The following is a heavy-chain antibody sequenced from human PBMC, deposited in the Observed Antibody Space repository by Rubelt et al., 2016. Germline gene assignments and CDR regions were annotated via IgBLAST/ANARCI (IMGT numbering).Heavy chain of an antibody. Sequence: EVQLLESGGGLVQPGGSLRLSCAASGFTFTNFAMTWVRQAPGKGLEWVSTISGSGGSTYHADSVKGRFTISRDSAKDTLYLQMDSLTADDTAVYYCARGRHSSSWSGHWGQGTLVTVSS. CDR1: GFTFTNFA. CDR2: ISGSGGST. V-gene: IGHV3-23*01. D-gene: IGHD6-13*01. J-gene: IGHJ4*02. CDR3: ARGRHSSSWSGH.